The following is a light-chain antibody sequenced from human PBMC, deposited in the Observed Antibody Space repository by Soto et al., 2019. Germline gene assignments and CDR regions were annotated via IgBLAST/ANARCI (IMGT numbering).Light chain of an antibody. CDR3: SAYTSSRTPV. Sequence: QAVLTQPASVSGSPVQSITISCTGTSSDVGAYNYVSWYQQHPGKAPKLMIYEVSNRPSGVSNRFSGSKSGNTASLTISGLKAEDEADYHCSAYTSSRTPVFGTGPNVTVL. V-gene: IGLV2-14*01. CDR1: SSDVGAYNY. CDR2: EVS. J-gene: IGLJ1*01.